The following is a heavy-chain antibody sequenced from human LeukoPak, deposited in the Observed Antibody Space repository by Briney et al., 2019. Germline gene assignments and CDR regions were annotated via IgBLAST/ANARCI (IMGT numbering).Heavy chain of an antibody. D-gene: IGHD5-12*01. V-gene: IGHV3-69-1*01. CDR3: ARGRYSGHDAPEDY. CDR2: IGSSSTI. J-gene: IGHJ4*02. Sequence: GSLRLSCAASGFTVSSTYMSWVRQAPGKGLEWVSYIGSSSTIYYADSVKGRFTISRDNAKNSLYLQMNSLRAEDTALYYCARGRYSGHDAPEDYWGQGTLVTVSS. CDR1: GFTVSSTY.